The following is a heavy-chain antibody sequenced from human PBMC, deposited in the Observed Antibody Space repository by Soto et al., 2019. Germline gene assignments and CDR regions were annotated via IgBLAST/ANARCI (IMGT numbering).Heavy chain of an antibody. J-gene: IGHJ4*02. Sequence: GGSLRLSCAASGFTFSDHYMDWVRQAPGKGLEWVGRSRDKANGYTTEYAASVRGRFTVSRDDSKNSLFLQMNSLKNEDTAVYYCTRLRRGLSYYYDYWGQGTLVTVSS. CDR1: GFTFSDHY. CDR3: TRLRRGLSYYYDY. V-gene: IGHV3-72*01. D-gene: IGHD5-12*01. CDR2: SRDKANGYTT.